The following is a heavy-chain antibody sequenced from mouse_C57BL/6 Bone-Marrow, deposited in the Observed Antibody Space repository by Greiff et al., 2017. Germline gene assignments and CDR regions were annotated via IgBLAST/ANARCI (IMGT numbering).Heavy chain of an antibody. V-gene: IGHV5-12*01. CDR3: ARPSMDY. Sequence: EVQLVESGGGLVQPGGSLKLSCAASGFTFSDYYMYWVRQTPEKRLEWVAYISNGGGSPYYPDTVKGRFTISRDNAKNTLYLQMSRLKSEDTAMYYCARPSMDYWGQGTSVTVSS. CDR1: GFTFSDYY. CDR2: ISNGGGSP. J-gene: IGHJ4*01.